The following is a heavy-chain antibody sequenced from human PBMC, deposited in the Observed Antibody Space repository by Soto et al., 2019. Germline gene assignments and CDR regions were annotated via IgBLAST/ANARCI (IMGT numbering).Heavy chain of an antibody. CDR3: ARDKGRYYCSSTSCYVPYYYYYGMDV. J-gene: IGHJ6*02. D-gene: IGHD2-2*01. Sequence: SETLSLTCAVYGGSFSGYYWSWIRQPPGKGLEWIGEINHSGSTNYNPSLKSRVTISVDTSKNQFSLKLSSVTAADTAVYYCARDKGRYYCSSTSCYVPYYYYYGMDVWGQGTTVTVSS. CDR2: INHSGST. V-gene: IGHV4-34*01. CDR1: GGSFSGYY.